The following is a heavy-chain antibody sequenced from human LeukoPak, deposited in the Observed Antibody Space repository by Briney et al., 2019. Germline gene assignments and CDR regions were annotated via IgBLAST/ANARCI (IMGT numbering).Heavy chain of an antibody. Sequence: PGGSLRPSCVVSGFTFSSYWMHWVRQAPEKGLVWVSRVNIDGSSTNYADSVKGRFTISRDNSKNTLYLQMNSLRAEDTAVYYCARERVDYYGSTGYYYYGLDVWGQGTTVTVSS. CDR3: ARERVDYYGSTGYYYYGLDV. D-gene: IGHD3-22*01. CDR1: GFTFSSYW. J-gene: IGHJ6*02. CDR2: VNIDGSST. V-gene: IGHV3-74*01.